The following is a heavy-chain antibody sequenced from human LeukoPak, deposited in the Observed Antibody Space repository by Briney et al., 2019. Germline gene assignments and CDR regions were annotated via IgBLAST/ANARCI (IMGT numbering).Heavy chain of an antibody. CDR3: VRVPY. J-gene: IGHJ4*02. CDR1: GFTFNTYY. V-gene: IGHV3-74*01. CDR2: TSGDGSTT. Sequence: GGSLRLSCEASGFTFNTYYMHWVRHAPGKGLVWVSRTSGDGSTTIYADSVKGRFTLSRDNAKNSLYLQMNSLRADDTAVYYCVRVPYWGQGTLVTVSS.